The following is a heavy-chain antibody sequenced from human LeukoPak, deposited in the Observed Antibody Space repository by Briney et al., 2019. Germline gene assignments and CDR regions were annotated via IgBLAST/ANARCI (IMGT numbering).Heavy chain of an antibody. Sequence: GGSLRLSCAASGFTFSSYAMSWVRQAPGKVLEWVSAISGSGGSTYYADSVKGRFTISRDNSKNTLSLQMSSLRSEDTAVYYCATLGYSSSWYRVDYWGQGTLVTVSS. J-gene: IGHJ4*02. CDR3: ATLGYSSSWYRVDY. CDR2: ISGSGGST. CDR1: GFTFSSYA. D-gene: IGHD6-13*01. V-gene: IGHV3-23*01.